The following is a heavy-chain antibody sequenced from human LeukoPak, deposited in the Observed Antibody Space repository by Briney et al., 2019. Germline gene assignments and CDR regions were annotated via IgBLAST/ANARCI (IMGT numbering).Heavy chain of an antibody. CDR3: VRNYHLDH. V-gene: IGHV3-23*01. J-gene: IGHJ5*02. CDR2: ITASGDGT. D-gene: IGHD3-10*01. Sequence: PGGSLRLSCAASGFTFSTYGMSWVRKAPGKGQQRVSGITASGDGTYYADSVKGRFTISRDNSNNTPYLQMNSLRAEDTGIYNCVRNYHLDHWGQGTLVTVSS. CDR1: GFTFSTYG.